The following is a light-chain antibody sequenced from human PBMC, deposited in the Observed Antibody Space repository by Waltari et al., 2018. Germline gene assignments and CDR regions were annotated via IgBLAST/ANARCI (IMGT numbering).Light chain of an antibody. CDR1: QTVSRA. CDR2: APS. Sequence: EIVLTQYPGTLSLSPGERATLACRDSQTVSRALAWYQQKPEQAPRLLIYAPSSRATGIPDRFSGGGSGTDFSLTISRLEPEDFAVYYCQHYVTLPATFGQGTKVAF. J-gene: IGKJ1*01. V-gene: IGKV3-20*01. CDR3: QHYVTLPAT.